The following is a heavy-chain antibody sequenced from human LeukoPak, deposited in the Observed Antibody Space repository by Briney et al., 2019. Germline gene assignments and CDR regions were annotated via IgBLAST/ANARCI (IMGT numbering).Heavy chain of an antibody. CDR2: ILYDGSNK. J-gene: IGHJ3*02. CDR1: GFTFSSYG. V-gene: IGHV3-30*18. D-gene: IGHD4-11*01. CDR3: ANLHEPPGDAFDI. Sequence: GRSLRLSCAASGFTFSSYGMHWVRQAPGKGLEWVAAILYDGSNKYYADSVKGRFTISRDNSKNTLYLQMNSLRAEDTAVYYCANLHEPPGDAFDIWGQGTMVTVSS.